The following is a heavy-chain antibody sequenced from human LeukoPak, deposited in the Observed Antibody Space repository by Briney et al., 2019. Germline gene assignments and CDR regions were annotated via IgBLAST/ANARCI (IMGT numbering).Heavy chain of an antibody. D-gene: IGHD6-6*01. Sequence: GGSLRLSCAASGFTFSSYAMSWVRQAPGKGLEWVSAISGSGGSTYYADSVKGRFTISRDNSKNTLYLQMNSLRAEDTAVYYCAKDAGSSSHKGYYFDYWGQGILVTVSS. CDR3: AKDAGSSSHKGYYFDY. CDR1: GFTFSSYA. CDR2: ISGSGGST. J-gene: IGHJ4*02. V-gene: IGHV3-23*01.